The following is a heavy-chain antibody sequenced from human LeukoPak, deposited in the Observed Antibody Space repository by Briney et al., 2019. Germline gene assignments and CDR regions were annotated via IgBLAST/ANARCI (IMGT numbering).Heavy chain of an antibody. CDR2: IRSKAYGGTT. Sequence: PGGSLRLSCTASGFTFGDYAMSWFRQAPGKGLEWVGFIRSKAYGGTTEYAASVKGRFTFSRDDSKSIAYLQMNSLKTEDTAVYYCTSWTRRDGYKDWGQGTLVTVSS. V-gene: IGHV3-49*03. J-gene: IGHJ4*02. D-gene: IGHD5-24*01. CDR1: GFTFGDYA. CDR3: TSWTRRDGYKD.